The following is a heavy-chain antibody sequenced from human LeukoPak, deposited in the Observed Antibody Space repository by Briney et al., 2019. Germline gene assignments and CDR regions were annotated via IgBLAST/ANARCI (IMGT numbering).Heavy chain of an antibody. V-gene: IGHV1-46*01. D-gene: IGHD6-6*01. Sequence: GASVKVSCKASGYTFTSYYMHWVRQAPGQGLEWMGIINPSGGSTSYAQKFQGRVTMTRDMSTSTVYMELSSLRSGDTAVYYCARVSRAARPTNWFDPWGQGTLVTVSS. CDR1: GYTFTSYY. J-gene: IGHJ5*02. CDR2: INPSGGST. CDR3: ARVSRAARPTNWFDP.